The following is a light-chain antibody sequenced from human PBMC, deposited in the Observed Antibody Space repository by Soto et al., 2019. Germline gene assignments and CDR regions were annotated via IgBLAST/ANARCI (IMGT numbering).Light chain of an antibody. CDR1: SGDIGSYNR. Sequence: QSVLTQPASVSGSPGQSITISCTGTSGDIGSYNRVSWYQQHPGKAPKLIIYEVTDRPSGVSNRCSGSKSGNTASLTISGLQAEGEAEYYCSSYTNINTRACVFGTGTKLTVL. CDR2: EVT. CDR3: SSYTNINTRACV. V-gene: IGLV2-14*01. J-gene: IGLJ1*01.